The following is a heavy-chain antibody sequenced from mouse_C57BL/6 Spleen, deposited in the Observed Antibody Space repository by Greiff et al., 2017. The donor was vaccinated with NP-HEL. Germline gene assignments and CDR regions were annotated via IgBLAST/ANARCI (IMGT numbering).Heavy chain of an antibody. CDR2: IWTGGGT. J-gene: IGHJ4*01. CDR3: ARKRVYYYGSSYDYYAMDY. D-gene: IGHD1-1*01. Sequence: VQVVESGPGLVAPSQSLSITCTVSGFSLTSYAISWVRQPPGKGLEWLGVIWTGGGTNYNSALKSRLSISKDNSKSQVFLKMNSLQTDDTAMYYCARKRVYYYGSSYDYYAMDYWGQGTSVTVSS. CDR1: GFSLTSYA. V-gene: IGHV2-9-1*01.